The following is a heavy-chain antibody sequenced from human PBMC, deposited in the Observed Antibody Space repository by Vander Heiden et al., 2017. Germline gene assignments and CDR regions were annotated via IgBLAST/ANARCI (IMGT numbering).Heavy chain of an antibody. CDR3: ARFKYYYDSSGTRDAFDI. D-gene: IGHD3-22*01. CDR1: GFTFSSYA. CDR2: ISYDGSNK. Sequence: GGGVVQPGRSLRLSCAASGFTFSSYAMHWVRQAPGKGLEWVAVISYDGSNKYYADSVKGRFTISRDNSKNTLYLQMNSLRAEDTAVYYCARFKYYYDSSGTRDAFDIWGQGTMVTVSS. V-gene: IGHV3-30-3*01. J-gene: IGHJ3*02.